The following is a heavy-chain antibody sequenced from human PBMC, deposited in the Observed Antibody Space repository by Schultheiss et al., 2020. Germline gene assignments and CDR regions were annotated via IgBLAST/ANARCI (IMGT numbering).Heavy chain of an antibody. CDR2: INPNSGGT. CDR1: GYTFTGYY. V-gene: IGHV1-2*04. J-gene: IGHJ6*02. Sequence: ASVKVSRKASGYTFTGYYMHWVRQAPGQGLEWMGWINPNSGGTNYAQKFQGWVTMTRDTSISTAYMELSRLRSDDTAVYYCARDRSYEAAAGTSYYYGMDVWGQGTTVTVSS. D-gene: IGHD6-13*01. CDR3: ARDRSYEAAAGTSYYYGMDV.